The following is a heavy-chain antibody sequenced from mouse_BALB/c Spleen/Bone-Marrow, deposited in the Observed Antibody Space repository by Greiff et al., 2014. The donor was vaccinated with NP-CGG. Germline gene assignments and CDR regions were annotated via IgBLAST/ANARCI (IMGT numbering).Heavy chain of an antibody. J-gene: IGHJ4*01. D-gene: IGHD2-3*01. Sequence: EVQRVESGGGLVQPGGSRKLSCAASGFTFSSFGMHWARQAPEKGLEWVAYISSGSSTIYYADTVKGRFTISRDNPKNTLSLQMTSLRSEDTAMYYCARSDDGYYDAMDYWGQGTSVTVSS. CDR1: GFTFSSFG. V-gene: IGHV5-17*02. CDR3: ARSDDGYYDAMDY. CDR2: ISSGSSTI.